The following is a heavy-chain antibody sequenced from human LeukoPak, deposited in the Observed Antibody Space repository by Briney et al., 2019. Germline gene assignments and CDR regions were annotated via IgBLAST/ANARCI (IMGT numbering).Heavy chain of an antibody. CDR1: GGSISSSANF. Sequence: PSETLSLTCTVSGGSISSSANFWGWVRQPPGRGLEWIASTYYSRNTYYNPSLKSRVTISVGTSKNQFSLKLSSVTAADTAVYYCARHEEEDGYNAKTFDYWGQGTLVTVSS. J-gene: IGHJ4*02. CDR3: ARHEEEDGYNAKTFDY. D-gene: IGHD5-24*01. CDR2: TYYSRNT. V-gene: IGHV4-39*01.